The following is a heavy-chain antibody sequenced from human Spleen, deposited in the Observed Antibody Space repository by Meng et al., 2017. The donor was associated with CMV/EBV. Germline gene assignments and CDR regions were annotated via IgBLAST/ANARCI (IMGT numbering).Heavy chain of an antibody. V-gene: IGHV4-38-2*02. CDR1: GYSISSGYY. Sequence: SETLSLTCTVSGYSISSGYYWCWIRQPPGKGLEWIGEINHSGSTNYNPSLKSRVTISVDTSKNQFSLKLSSVTAADTAVYYCARHDRGAGYQLLTHWGQGTLVTVSS. CDR3: ARHDRGAGYQLLTH. J-gene: IGHJ4*02. CDR2: INHSGST. D-gene: IGHD2-2*01.